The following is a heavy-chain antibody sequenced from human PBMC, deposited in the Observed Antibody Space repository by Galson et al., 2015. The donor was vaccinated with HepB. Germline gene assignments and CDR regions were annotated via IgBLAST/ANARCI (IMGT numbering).Heavy chain of an antibody. D-gene: IGHD6-19*01. CDR2: INHSGST. CDR3: ARGRGYSSGGRRFDY. CDR1: GGSFSGYY. J-gene: IGHJ4*02. V-gene: IGHV4-34*01. Sequence: ETLSLTCAVYGGSFSGYYWSWIRQPPGKGLEWIGEINHSGSTNYNPSLKSRVTISVDTSKNQFSLKLSSVTAADTAVYYCARGRGYSSGGRRFDYWGQGTLVTVSS.